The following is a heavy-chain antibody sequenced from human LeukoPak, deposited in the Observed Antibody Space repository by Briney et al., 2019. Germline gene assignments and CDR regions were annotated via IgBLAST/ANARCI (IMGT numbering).Heavy chain of an antibody. CDR3: AKGSRGYSSSWYSGY. J-gene: IGHJ4*02. D-gene: IGHD6-13*01. V-gene: IGHV3-23*01. CDR1: GFTFSSYA. CDR2: ISGSGGST. Sequence: GGSLRLSCAASGFTFSSYAMSWVRRAPGKGLEWVSAISGSGGSTYYADSVKGRFTISRDNSKNTLYLQMNSLRAEDTAVYYCAKGSRGYSSSWYSGYWGQGTLVTVSS.